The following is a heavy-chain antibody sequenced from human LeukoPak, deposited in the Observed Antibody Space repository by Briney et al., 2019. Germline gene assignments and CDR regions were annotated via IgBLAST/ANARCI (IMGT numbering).Heavy chain of an antibody. V-gene: IGHV4-4*07. CDR3: AREREERGYSYGSYFDY. Sequence: SETLSLTCTVSGGSISSYYWSWIRQPAGKGLEWIGHIYTSGSTNYNPSLKSRVTMSVDTSKNQFSLKLSSVTAADTAVYYCAREREERGYSYGSYFDYWGQGTLVTVSS. D-gene: IGHD5-18*01. CDR1: GGSISSYY. CDR2: IYTSGST. J-gene: IGHJ4*02.